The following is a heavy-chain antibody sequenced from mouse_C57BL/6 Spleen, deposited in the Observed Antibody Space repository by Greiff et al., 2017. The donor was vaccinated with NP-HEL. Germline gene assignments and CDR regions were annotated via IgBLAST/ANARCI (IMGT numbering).Heavy chain of an antibody. CDR1: GFSLTSYA. J-gene: IGHJ3*01. CDR2: IWTGGGT. Sequence: VKLVESGPGLVAPSQSLSITCTVSGFSLTSYAISWVRQPPGKGLEWLGVIWTGGGTNYNSALKSTLSISKDNSKSQVFLKMNSLQTDDTARYYCAGNYYGSSSWFAYWGQGTLVTVSA. CDR3: AGNYYGSSSWFAY. D-gene: IGHD1-1*01. V-gene: IGHV2-9-1*01.